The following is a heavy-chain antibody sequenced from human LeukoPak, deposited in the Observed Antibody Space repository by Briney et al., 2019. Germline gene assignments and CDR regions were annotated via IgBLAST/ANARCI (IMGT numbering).Heavy chain of an antibody. CDR1: GYSFTSFG. CDR2: INTNTGNP. V-gene: IGHV7-4-1*02. Sequence: GASVKVSCKASGYSFTSFGMNWVRQAPGQGLEWMGWINTNTGNPTYAQGFTGRFVFSLDTSVSTAYLQISSLKAEDTAVYYCARDLGGVVTASFDPWGQGTLVTVSS. CDR3: ARDLGGVVTASFDP. J-gene: IGHJ5*02. D-gene: IGHD2-21*02.